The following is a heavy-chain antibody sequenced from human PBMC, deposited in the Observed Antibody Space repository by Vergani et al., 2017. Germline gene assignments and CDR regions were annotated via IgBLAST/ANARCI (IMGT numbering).Heavy chain of an antibody. Sequence: EVRVVESGGTLVKPGGSLRLSCAASGFHFSPAWMSWVRQVPGKGLEWVGRFEALADGGRITYGAPVKGRFSLSRDDPENRFYLHMNSLKVEDTGIYYCTADLYLSSGYCCDYWGPGTLVTVSS. J-gene: IGHJ4*02. CDR1: GFHFSPAW. D-gene: IGHD3-22*01. CDR3: TADLYLSSGYCCDY. V-gene: IGHV3-15*02. CDR2: FEALADGGRI.